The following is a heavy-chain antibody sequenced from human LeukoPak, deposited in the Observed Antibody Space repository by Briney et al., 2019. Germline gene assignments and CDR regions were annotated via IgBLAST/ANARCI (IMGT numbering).Heavy chain of an antibody. V-gene: IGHV4-59*08. CDR3: ATTENSSGWFGY. D-gene: IGHD6-19*01. J-gene: IGHJ4*02. CDR2: IYYSGST. CDR1: GGSISSYY. Sequence: SETLSLTCTVSGGSISSYYWTWIRQPPGKGLEWIGYIYYSGSTNYNPSLKSRVTISVDTYKNQFSLTLSSVTAADTAVYYCATTENSSGWFGYWGQGALVTVSS.